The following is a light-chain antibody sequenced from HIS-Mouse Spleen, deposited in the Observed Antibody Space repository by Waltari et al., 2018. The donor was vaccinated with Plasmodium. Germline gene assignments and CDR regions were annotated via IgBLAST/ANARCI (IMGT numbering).Light chain of an antibody. CDR1: SDINVGRYH. Sequence: QPVLTQPPSSSASPGASARLTCTLPSDINVGRYHTSWYQQNPGSPPRYLLYYYSDSDKGQGSGVPSRFSGSKDASANTGILLISGLQSEDEADYYCMIWPSNASGVFGGGTKLTVL. CDR2: YYSDSDK. CDR3: MIWPSNASGV. V-gene: IGLV5-37*01. J-gene: IGLJ3*02.